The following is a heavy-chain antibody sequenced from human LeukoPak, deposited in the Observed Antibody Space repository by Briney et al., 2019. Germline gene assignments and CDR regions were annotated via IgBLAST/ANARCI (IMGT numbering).Heavy chain of an antibody. D-gene: IGHD3-16*01. CDR3: ARDMMAIIGYYYLMDV. V-gene: IGHV4-4*07. Sequence: LGTPCLTSAVSRGSITSYNGSSIREPPRKRRKCIWRIFPSRSTNYNPSTKSRVTMPLDTSKNQIPRNFKSVTAADTAVYYCARDMMAIIGYYYLMDVWGQGTTVSVFS. CDR2: IFPSRST. J-gene: IGHJ6*02. CDR1: RGSITSYN.